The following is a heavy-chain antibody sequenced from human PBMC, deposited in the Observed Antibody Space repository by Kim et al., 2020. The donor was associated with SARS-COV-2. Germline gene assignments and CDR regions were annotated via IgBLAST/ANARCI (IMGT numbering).Heavy chain of an antibody. CDR3: ARDLLARGYVWGSPDAFDI. D-gene: IGHD3-16*01. CDR2: ISSSSSYI. V-gene: IGHV3-21*01. J-gene: IGHJ3*02. Sequence: GGSLRLSCAASGFTFSSYSMNWVRQAPGKGLEWVSSISSSSSYIYYADSVKGRFTISRDNAKNSLYLQMNSLRAEDTAVYYCARDLLARGYVWGSPDAFDIWGQGTMVTVSS. CDR1: GFTFSSYS.